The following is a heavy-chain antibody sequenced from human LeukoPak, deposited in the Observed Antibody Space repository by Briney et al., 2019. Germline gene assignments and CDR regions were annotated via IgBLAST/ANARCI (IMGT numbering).Heavy chain of an antibody. J-gene: IGHJ5*02. Sequence: PSETLSLTCTVSGVSIGSSHYYWGCIRQPAGKGLEWIGRVYFSGSTNYNPSLKGRVTISVDTSKNHFSLSLMSVTAADTAVYYCVKDGGHTALDPWGQGTQVTVSS. D-gene: IGHD3-16*01. V-gene: IGHV4-61*02. CDR1: GVSIGSSHYY. CDR3: VKDGGHTALDP. CDR2: VYFSGST.